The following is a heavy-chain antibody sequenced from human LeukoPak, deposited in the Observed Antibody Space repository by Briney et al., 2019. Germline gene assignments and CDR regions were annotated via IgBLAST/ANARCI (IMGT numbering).Heavy chain of an antibody. J-gene: IGHJ4*02. CDR1: GVTLSGYA. CDR3: AKVRGMTTVMLRHFDY. CDR2: ISGSGGST. D-gene: IGHD4-17*01. Sequence: PVGSLRLSCAVSGVTLSGYAMSWVRRAPRKGLEWVSVISGSGGSTFYADSVKGRFTISRDNSKNTLYLQMTSLRAEDTALYYCAKVRGMTTVMLRHFDYWGQGTLVTVSS. V-gene: IGHV3-23*01.